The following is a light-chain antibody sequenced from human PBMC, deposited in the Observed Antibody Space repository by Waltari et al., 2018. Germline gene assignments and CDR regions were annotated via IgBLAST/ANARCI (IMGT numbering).Light chain of an antibody. V-gene: IGKV3-20*01. CDR1: QSVSKY. Sequence: PGESATLSGRASQSVSKYLAWYQQKPGQAPRLLIYHASSRATGIPDRFSGSGFGTDFSLTISRLEPEDFAVYYCQKYESLPATFGQGTKVEIK. J-gene: IGKJ1*01. CDR2: HAS. CDR3: QKYESLPAT.